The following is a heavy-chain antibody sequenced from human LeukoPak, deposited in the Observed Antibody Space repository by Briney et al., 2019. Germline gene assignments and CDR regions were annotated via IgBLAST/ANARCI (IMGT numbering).Heavy chain of an antibody. CDR2: ISYDGSNK. V-gene: IGHV3-30-3*01. CDR1: GFNFSSYA. J-gene: IGHJ4*02. CDR3: ARLWDGLDDSSGYYYEGDY. D-gene: IGHD3-22*01. Sequence: GGSLRLSCAASGFNFSSYAMHWVRQAPGKGLEWVAVISYDGSNKYCADSVKGRFTISRDNSKNTLYLQMNSLRAEDTAVYYCARLWDGLDDSSGYYYEGDYWGQGTLVTVSS.